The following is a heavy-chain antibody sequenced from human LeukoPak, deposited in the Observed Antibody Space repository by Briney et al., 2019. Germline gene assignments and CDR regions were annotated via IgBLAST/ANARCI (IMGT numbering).Heavy chain of an antibody. CDR1: GGSISSGSYY. J-gene: IGHJ4*02. D-gene: IGHD5-18*01. V-gene: IGHV4-61*01. Sequence: SETLSLTCTVSGGSISSGSYYWSWIRQPPGKGLEWIGYIYYSGSTNYNPSLKSRVTISVDTSKNQFSLKLSSVTAADTAVYYCARGVATAMVHFDYWGQGTLVTVSS. CDR2: IYYSGST. CDR3: ARGVATAMVHFDY.